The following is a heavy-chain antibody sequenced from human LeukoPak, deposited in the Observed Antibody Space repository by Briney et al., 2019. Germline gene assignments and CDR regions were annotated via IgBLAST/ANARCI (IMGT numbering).Heavy chain of an antibody. CDR3: ASHFGNSPHPYNWFDP. Sequence: SETLSLTCTVSGGSISNSRYYWGWIRQPPGKGLEWIGSIYYSGSTDYNPSLKSRVTISIDTSKNQFSLKLSSVTAADTAVYYCASHFGNSPHPYNWFDPWGQGTLVTVSS. J-gene: IGHJ5*02. D-gene: IGHD4-23*01. CDR1: GGSISNSRYY. CDR2: IYYSGST. V-gene: IGHV4-39*01.